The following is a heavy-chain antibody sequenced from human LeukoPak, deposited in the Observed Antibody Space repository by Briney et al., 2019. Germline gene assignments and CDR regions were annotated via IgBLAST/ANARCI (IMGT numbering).Heavy chain of an antibody. Sequence: PGGSLRLSCAASGFTFSSYGMHWVRQAPGKGLEWVAFIRYDGSNKYYADSVKGRFTISRDNSKNTLYLQMNSLRAEDTAVYYCAKDKYSSSSGYYYYYYMDVWGKGTTVTVSS. V-gene: IGHV3-30*02. CDR3: AKDKYSSSSGYYYYYYMDV. CDR2: IRYDGSNK. J-gene: IGHJ6*03. CDR1: GFTFSSYG. D-gene: IGHD6-6*01.